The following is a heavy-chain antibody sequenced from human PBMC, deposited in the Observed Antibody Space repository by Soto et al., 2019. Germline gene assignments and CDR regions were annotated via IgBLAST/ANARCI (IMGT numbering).Heavy chain of an antibody. V-gene: IGHV3-23*01. CDR1: GFTFRNYA. CDR2: MSGST. D-gene: IGHD2-21*02. J-gene: IGHJ3*02. CDR3: ARGTRATAHDVFDI. Sequence: EVQVLESGGRLVQPGGSLRLSCVGSGFTFRNYAMNWVRQAPGKGLEWVSGMSGSTYYGEYVEGRFTISRDNSKNTVYLQMNSLRVEDTAIYYCARGTRATAHDVFDIWGQGTMVTVSS.